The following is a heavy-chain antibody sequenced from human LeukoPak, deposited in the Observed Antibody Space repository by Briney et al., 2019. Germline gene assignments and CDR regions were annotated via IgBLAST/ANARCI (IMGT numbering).Heavy chain of an antibody. CDR2: INQDGSEK. CDR3: ARDKVTY. J-gene: IGHJ4*02. CDR1: GFTFSSHW. Sequence: GGSLRLSCAASGFTFSSHWMGWVRQTPGKGLEWVAHINQDGSEKYYVDSVKGRFTISRDNAKNSLHLQMNSLRSEDTAVYYCARDKVTYWGQGILVTVSS. V-gene: IGHV3-7*01.